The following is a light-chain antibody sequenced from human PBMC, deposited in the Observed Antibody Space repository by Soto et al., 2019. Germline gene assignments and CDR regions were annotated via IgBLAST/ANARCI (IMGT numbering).Light chain of an antibody. CDR1: SSDVGGYNY. J-gene: IGLJ2*01. Sequence: QSVLTQPASVSGSPGQSITISCTGTSSDVGGYNYVSWYQQHPGKAPKLMLYDVSNRPSGVSNRFSGSKSGNTDSLTISGLQAEDGADYFCSSYTRSSTLVVFGGGTKLTVL. CDR2: DVS. V-gene: IGLV2-14*01. CDR3: SSYTRSSTLVV.